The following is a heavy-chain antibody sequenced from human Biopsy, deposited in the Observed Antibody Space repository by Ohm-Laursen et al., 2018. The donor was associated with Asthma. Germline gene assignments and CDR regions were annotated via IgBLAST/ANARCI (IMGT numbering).Heavy chain of an antibody. Sequence: GASVKVSCKASGYTFINNDINWVRQAPGQGLEWMGWINTNTGNPTYAQGFTGRFVFSLDTSVNTAHLRISSLKAEDTAVYYCARMISYYHEMRAPFFDYWGQGTLVTVSS. D-gene: IGHD3-22*01. CDR2: INTNTGNP. CDR3: ARMISYYHEMRAPFFDY. V-gene: IGHV7-4-1*02. CDR1: GYTFINND. J-gene: IGHJ4*02.